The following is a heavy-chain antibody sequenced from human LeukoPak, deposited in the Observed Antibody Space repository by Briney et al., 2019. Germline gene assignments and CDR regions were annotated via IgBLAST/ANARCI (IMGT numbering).Heavy chain of an antibody. J-gene: IGHJ3*02. CDR1: GFTFSSYA. D-gene: IGHD6-13*01. CDR3: ARAYAAANDAFDI. Sequence: PGGSLRLSCAASGFTFSSYAMSWVRQAPGKGLEWVSAISGSGGSTYYADSVKGRFTISRDNSKNTLYLQMNSLRAEDTAVYYCARAYAAANDAFDIWGQGTMVTVSS. CDR2: ISGSGGST. V-gene: IGHV3-23*01.